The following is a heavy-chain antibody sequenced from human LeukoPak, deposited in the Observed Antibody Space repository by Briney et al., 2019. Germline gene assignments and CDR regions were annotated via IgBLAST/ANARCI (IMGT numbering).Heavy chain of an antibody. D-gene: IGHD2-2*02. CDR2: IVVGSGNT. CDR3: AAAAYCSSTSCYTHPPNFDY. V-gene: IGHV1-58*02. Sequence: SVKVSCKASGFTFTSSAMQWVRQARGQRLEWIGWIVVGSGNTNYAQKFQERVTITRDMSTSTAYMELSSLRSEDTAVYYCAAAAYCSSTSCYTHPPNFDYWGQGTLVTVSS. CDR1: GFTFTSSA. J-gene: IGHJ4*02.